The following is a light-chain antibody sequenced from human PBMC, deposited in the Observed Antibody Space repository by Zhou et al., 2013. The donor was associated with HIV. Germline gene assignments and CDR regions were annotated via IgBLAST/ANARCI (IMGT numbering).Light chain of an antibody. V-gene: IGKV3-11*01. CDR1: QNIANY. Sequence: EIVLTQSPGTLSVSPGERATLSCRASQNIANYLAWYQQKPGQPPSLLIYDASNRATGVPARFSGSGSGTDFTLTISSPEPEDFAVYSCQQYDKWPFTFGGGTKVEIK. CDR2: DAS. CDR3: QQYDKWPFT. J-gene: IGKJ4*01.